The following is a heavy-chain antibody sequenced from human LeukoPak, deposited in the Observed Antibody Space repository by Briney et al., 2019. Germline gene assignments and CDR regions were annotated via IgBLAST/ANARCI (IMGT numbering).Heavy chain of an antibody. D-gene: IGHD5-24*01. V-gene: IGHV3-30*18. CDR3: AKIRLGDGYNSDAFDI. CDR1: GFTFSSYG. J-gene: IGHJ3*02. CDR2: ISYDGSNK. Sequence: GGSLRLSCAASGFTFSSYGMHWVRQAPGKGLEWVAVISYDGSNKYYADSVKGRFTISRDNSKNTLYLQMNSLRAVDTAVYYCAKIRLGDGYNSDAFDIWGQGTMVTVSS.